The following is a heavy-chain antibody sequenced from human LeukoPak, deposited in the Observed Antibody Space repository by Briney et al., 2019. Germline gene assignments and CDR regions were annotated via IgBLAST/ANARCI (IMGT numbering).Heavy chain of an antibody. CDR1: GFTFSSYW. D-gene: IGHD4-23*01. Sequence: GGSLRLSCAASGFTFSSYWMSWVRQAPGKGLEWVANIKQDGNEKYYLDSVRGRFTISRDNAKNSLYLQMNSQRAEDTAVYYCARDLGKIGGNSSPFDYWGQGTLVTVSS. V-gene: IGHV3-7*01. J-gene: IGHJ4*02. CDR3: ARDLGKIGGNSSPFDY. CDR2: IKQDGNEK.